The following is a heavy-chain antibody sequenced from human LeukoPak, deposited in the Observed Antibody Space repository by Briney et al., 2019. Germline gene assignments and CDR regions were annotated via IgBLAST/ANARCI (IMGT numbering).Heavy chain of an antibody. CDR2: ISYDGSNK. CDR3: AKAGGIVATISPY. CDR1: GFTFSSYG. Sequence: PGRSLRLSCAASGFTFSSYGMHWVRQAPGKGLEWVAVISYDGSNKYYADSVKGRFSISRDNSKNTLYLQMNSLRAEDTAVYYCAKAGGIVATISPYWGQGTLVTVSS. J-gene: IGHJ4*02. V-gene: IGHV3-30*18. D-gene: IGHD5-12*01.